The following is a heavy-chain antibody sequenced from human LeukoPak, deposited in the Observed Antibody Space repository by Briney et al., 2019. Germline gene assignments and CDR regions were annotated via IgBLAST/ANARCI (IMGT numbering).Heavy chain of an antibody. CDR1: GFTFSSYW. CDR3: ASTRRDGYNYRAY. Sequence: GGSLRLSCAASGFTFSSYWMHWVRQAPGKGLVWVSRINTDGSSTNYADSVKGRFTISRDNAKNTLYLQMNSLRAEDTAVYYCASTRRDGYNYRAYWGQGTLVTVSS. CDR2: INTDGSST. D-gene: IGHD5-24*01. J-gene: IGHJ4*02. V-gene: IGHV3-74*01.